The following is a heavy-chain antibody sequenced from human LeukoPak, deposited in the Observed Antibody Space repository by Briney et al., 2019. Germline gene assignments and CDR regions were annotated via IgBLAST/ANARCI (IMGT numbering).Heavy chain of an antibody. CDR2: ICYSGST. Sequence: SETLSLTCTVSGGSISSSNYYWGWIRQTPGKGLEWIGSICYSGSTYYNPSLKSRVTISVDTSKNQFSLKLSSVTAADTAVYYCARHPRNGSYPFYYYGMDVWGQGTTVTVSS. D-gene: IGHD1-26*01. CDR3: ARHPRNGSYPFYYYGMDV. CDR1: GGSISSSNYY. V-gene: IGHV4-39*01. J-gene: IGHJ6*02.